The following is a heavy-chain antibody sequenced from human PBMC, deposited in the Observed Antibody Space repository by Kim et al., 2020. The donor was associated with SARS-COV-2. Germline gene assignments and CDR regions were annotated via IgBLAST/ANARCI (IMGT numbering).Heavy chain of an antibody. D-gene: IGHD2-2*01. V-gene: IGHV1-69*13. J-gene: IGHJ3*02. CDR2: IIPIFGTA. CDR1: GGTFSSYA. CDR3: ARDGGYCSSTSCLYDAFDI. Sequence: SVKVSCKASGGTFSSYAISWVRQAPGQGLEWMGGIIPIFGTANYAQKFQGRVTITADESTSTAYMELSSLRSEDTAVYYCARDGGYCSSTSCLYDAFDIWGQGTMVTVSS.